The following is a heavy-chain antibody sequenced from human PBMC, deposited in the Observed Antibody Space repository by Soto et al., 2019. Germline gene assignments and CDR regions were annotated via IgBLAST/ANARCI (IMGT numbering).Heavy chain of an antibody. J-gene: IGHJ5*02. CDR2: TSYDVNNE. CDR1: GFTFSNYA. D-gene: IGHD2-15*01. Sequence: QVQLVESGGGVVQPGRSLRLSCAASGFTFSNYAIHWVRQAPGKGLEWVAVTSYDVNNEFYADSVRGRFTISRDNSKNTLYLQMNNLRAEDTAVYCCASSDGYCLGNICYRWFDPWGQGTLVTVSP. V-gene: IGHV3-30-3*01. CDR3: ASSDGYCLGNICYRWFDP.